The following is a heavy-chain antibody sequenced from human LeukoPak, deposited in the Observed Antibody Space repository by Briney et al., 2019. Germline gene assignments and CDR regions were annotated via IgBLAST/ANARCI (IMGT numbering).Heavy chain of an antibody. D-gene: IGHD6-19*01. J-gene: IGHJ4*02. CDR1: GGSFSGYY. V-gene: IGHV4-34*01. Sequence: SETLSLTCAVYGGSFSGYYWSWIRQPPGKGLEWIGEINHSGSTNYNPSLKSRVTISVDTSKNQFSLKLSSVTAADTAVYYCEAVAGKYWGQGTLVTVSS. CDR3: EAVAGKY. CDR2: INHSGST.